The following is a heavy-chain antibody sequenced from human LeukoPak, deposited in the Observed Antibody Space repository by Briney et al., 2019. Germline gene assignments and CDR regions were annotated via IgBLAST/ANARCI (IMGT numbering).Heavy chain of an antibody. D-gene: IGHD3-10*01. CDR2: INSDGSST. Sequence: PGGSLRLSCAASGFIFSSYWMHWVRQAPGKGLVWVSRINSDGSSTSYADSVKGRFTISRDNAKNTLYLQMNSLRVEDMAVYYCARVRGESPRWFDPWGQGTLVTVSS. CDR1: GFIFSSYW. J-gene: IGHJ5*02. V-gene: IGHV3-74*01. CDR3: ARVRGESPRWFDP.